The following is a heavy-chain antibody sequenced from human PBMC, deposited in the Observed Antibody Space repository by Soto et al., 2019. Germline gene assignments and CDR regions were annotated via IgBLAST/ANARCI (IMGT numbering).Heavy chain of an antibody. J-gene: IGHJ3*02. CDR2: ISSSSSYI. D-gene: IGHD6-13*01. V-gene: IGHV3-21*01. CDR3: ARDQDSSSSRDAFDI. CDR1: GFTFSSYS. Sequence: GGSLRLSCAASGFTFSSYSMNWVRQAPGKGLEWVSSISSSSSYIYYADSVKGRFTISRDNAKNSLYLQMNSLRAEDTAVYYCARDQDSSSSRDAFDIWGQGTMVTVSS.